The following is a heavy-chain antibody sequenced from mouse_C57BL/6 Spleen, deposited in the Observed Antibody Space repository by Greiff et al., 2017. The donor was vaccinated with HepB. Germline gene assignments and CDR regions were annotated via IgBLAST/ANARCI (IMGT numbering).Heavy chain of an antibody. CDR1: GFSLTSYG. V-gene: IGHV2-2*01. D-gene: IGHD1-1*01. J-gene: IGHJ4*01. CDR2: IWSGGST. Sequence: VQLQESGPGLVQPSQSLSITCTVSGFSLTSYGVHWVRQSPGKGLEWLGVIWSGGSTDYNAAFISRLSISKDNSKSQVFFKMNSLQADDTAIYYCASLIYYYGDYYAMDYWGQGTSVTVSS. CDR3: ASLIYYYGDYYAMDY.